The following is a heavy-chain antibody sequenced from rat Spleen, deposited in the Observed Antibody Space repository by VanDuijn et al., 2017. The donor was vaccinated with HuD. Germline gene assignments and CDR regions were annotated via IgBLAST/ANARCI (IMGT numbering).Heavy chain of an antibody. CDR3: AKGVGAAIGWYFDF. J-gene: IGHJ1*01. V-gene: IGHV5S13*01. CDR1: GFTYSNYV. D-gene: IGHD1-2*01. Sequence: EVQLVESGGGLVQPGRSLKLSCAASGFTYSNYVMAWVRQAPTKGLEWVASISTGGGNTYYRDSVKGRFTISRDNAKNTLYLQMDSLRSEDTATYYCAKGVGAAIGWYFDFWGPGTMVTVSS. CDR2: ISTGGGNT.